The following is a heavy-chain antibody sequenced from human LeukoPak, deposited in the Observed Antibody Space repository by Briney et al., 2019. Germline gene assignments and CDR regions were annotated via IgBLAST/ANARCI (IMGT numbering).Heavy chain of an antibody. CDR2: ISGSGGST. V-gene: IGHV3-23*01. D-gene: IGHD3-10*01. CDR1: GFTLTSYA. Sequence: PLRLSCAPSGFTLTSYAISSVREAPGRGRECVSAISGSGGSTYSADSVKGLFTISRDNSKNTLYLQMNSLRAEDTAVYYCAKDFFLWFGEPPGPFDPSSQGSLVTVSS. J-gene: IGHJ5*02. CDR3: AKDFFLWFGEPPGPFDP.